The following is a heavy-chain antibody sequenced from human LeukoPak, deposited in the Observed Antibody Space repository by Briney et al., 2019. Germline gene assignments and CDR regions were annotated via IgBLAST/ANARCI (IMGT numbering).Heavy chain of an antibody. J-gene: IGHJ3*02. CDR1: GFTFSSYS. D-gene: IGHD2-2*01. Sequence: GGSLRLSCAASGFTFSSYSMNWVRQAPGKGLEWVSSISSSSSYIFYADSVKGRFTISRDNSKNSLYLQMNSLRAEDTAVYYCAREGCSSTSCYWEDAFDIWGQGTMVTVSS. CDR2: ISSSSSYI. CDR3: AREGCSSTSCYWEDAFDI. V-gene: IGHV3-21*01.